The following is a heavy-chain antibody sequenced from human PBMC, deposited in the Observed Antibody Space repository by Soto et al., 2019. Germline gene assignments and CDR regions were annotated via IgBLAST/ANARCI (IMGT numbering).Heavy chain of an antibody. CDR2: INPSGGST. V-gene: IGHV1-46*01. J-gene: IGHJ4*02. Sequence: XPVKVACKASGCPLTSYYRHWVRQSPGQGLEWMGIINPSGGSTSYAQKFQGRVTMTRDTSTSTVYMELSSLRSEDTAVYYCARGPSGYSSGWYQKWGQGTLVTVSS. CDR1: GCPLTSYY. D-gene: IGHD6-19*01. CDR3: ARGPSGYSSGWYQK.